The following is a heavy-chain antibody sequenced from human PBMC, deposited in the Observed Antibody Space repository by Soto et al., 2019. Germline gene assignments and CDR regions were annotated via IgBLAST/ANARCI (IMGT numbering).Heavy chain of an antibody. V-gene: IGHV3-21*01. CDR1: GVSCSSYS. CDR2: ISSSSSYI. J-gene: IGHJ5*02. D-gene: IGHD6-13*01. CDR3: ARDLGIAAAGNTRFDP. Sequence: PGESLRISCAASGVSCSSYSITWARQSPGAGLVWVSSISSSSSYIYYADSVKGRFTISRDNAKNSLYLQMNSLRAEDTAVYYCARDLGIAAAGNTRFDPWGQGTLVTVSS.